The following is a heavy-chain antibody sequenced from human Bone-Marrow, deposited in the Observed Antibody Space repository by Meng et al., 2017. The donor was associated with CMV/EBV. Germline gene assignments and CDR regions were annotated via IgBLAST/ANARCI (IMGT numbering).Heavy chain of an antibody. D-gene: IGHD2-15*01. Sequence: GGSLRLSCAASGFTFSSYGMHWVRQAPGKGLEWVAVIWYDGSNKYYADSVKGRFTISRDNAKNSLYLQMNSLRAEDTAVYYCARDKGYCSGGSCWEGAFDIWGQGTMVTVSS. V-gene: IGHV3-33*01. CDR2: IWYDGSNK. J-gene: IGHJ3*02. CDR1: GFTFSSYG. CDR3: ARDKGYCSGGSCWEGAFDI.